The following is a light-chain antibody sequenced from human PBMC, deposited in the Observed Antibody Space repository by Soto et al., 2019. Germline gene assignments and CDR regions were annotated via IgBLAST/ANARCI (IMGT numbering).Light chain of an antibody. J-gene: IGKJ5*01. Sequence: DIVMSQTPLSLSVTPGQPASISCRSSHSLLSSGGETYLFWYLXRQGQSPQLXIYEVSNRISAVPDRFSGSGSGTDLTLKISRVEAEDAAVYYCMQSTQLPLTFGQGTRLEIK. V-gene: IGKV2D-29*02. CDR2: EVS. CDR1: HSLLSSGGETY. CDR3: MQSTQLPLT.